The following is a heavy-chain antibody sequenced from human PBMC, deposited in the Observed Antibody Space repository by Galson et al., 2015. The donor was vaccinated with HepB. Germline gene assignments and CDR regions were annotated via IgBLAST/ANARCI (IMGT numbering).Heavy chain of an antibody. CDR1: GGSFSGYY. CDR3: ARGRYYGSGSFTPACFDY. J-gene: IGHJ4*02. D-gene: IGHD3-10*01. Sequence: ETLSLTCAVYGGSFSGYYWSWIRQPPGKGLEWIGEINHSGSTNYNPSLKSRVTISVDTSKNQFSLKLSSVTAADTAVYYCARGRYYGSGSFTPACFDYWGQGTLVTVSS. V-gene: IGHV4-34*01. CDR2: INHSGST.